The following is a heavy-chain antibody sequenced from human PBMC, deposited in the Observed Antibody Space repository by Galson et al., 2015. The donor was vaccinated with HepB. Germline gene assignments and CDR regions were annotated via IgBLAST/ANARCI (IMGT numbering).Heavy chain of an antibody. D-gene: IGHD6-13*01. V-gene: IGHV3-66*02. CDR1: AFTVSSNY. CDR2: IYSGGTT. J-gene: IGHJ6*02. CDR3: TGSLSSWYAPLTKTYYAMDV. Sequence: SLRLSGAASAFTVSSNYMTWVRQAPGKGLEWVSAIYSGGTTYYAGSVKGRFTVSRDTSKNTLYLQMRSLIPGDTALYYCTGSLSSWYAPLTKTYYAMDVWGQGTTVTVSS.